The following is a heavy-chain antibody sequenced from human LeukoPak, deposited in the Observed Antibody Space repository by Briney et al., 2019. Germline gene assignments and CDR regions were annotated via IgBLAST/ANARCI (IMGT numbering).Heavy chain of an antibody. D-gene: IGHD6-19*01. CDR2: ISYDGSNK. CDR1: GFTFSSYA. Sequence: GRSLRLSCAASGFTFSSYAMHWVRQAPGKGLEWVAVISYDGSNKYYADSVKGRFTISRDNSKNTLYLRMNSLRAEDTAVYYCARTYPGIAVAGTGFDYWGQGTLVTVSS. J-gene: IGHJ4*02. CDR3: ARTYPGIAVAGTGFDY. V-gene: IGHV3-30*04.